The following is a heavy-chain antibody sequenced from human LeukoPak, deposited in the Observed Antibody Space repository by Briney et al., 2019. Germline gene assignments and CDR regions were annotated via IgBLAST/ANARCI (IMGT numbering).Heavy chain of an antibody. J-gene: IGHJ5*02. CDR3: ARGVTGYPNWFDP. CDR1: GYTLTELS. V-gene: IGHV1-69*04. CDR2: IIPILGIA. D-gene: IGHD3-9*01. Sequence: ASVKVSCKVSGYTLTELSMHWVRQAPGQGLEWMGRIIPILGIANYAQKFQGRVTITADKSTSTAYMELSSLRSEDTAVYYCARGVTGYPNWFDPWGQGTLVTVSS.